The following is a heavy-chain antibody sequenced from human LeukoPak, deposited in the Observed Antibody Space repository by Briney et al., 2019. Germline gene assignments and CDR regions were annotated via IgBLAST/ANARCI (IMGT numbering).Heavy chain of an antibody. CDR2: ISYDGSNK. CDR3: ARDLGYCGGDCYYYYYYGMDV. Sequence: GRSLRLPCAASGFTFSSYAMHWVRQAPGKGLEWVAVISYDGSNKYYADSVKGRFTISRDNSKNTLYLQMNSLRAEDTAVYYCARDLGYCGGDCYYYYYYGMDVWGQGTTVTVSS. D-gene: IGHD2-21*02. V-gene: IGHV3-30-3*01. J-gene: IGHJ6*02. CDR1: GFTFSSYA.